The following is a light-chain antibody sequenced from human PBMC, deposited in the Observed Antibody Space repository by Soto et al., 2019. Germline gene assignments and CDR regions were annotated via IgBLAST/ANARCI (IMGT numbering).Light chain of an antibody. CDR2: LGS. Sequence: DIVMTQSPLSLPVTPGEPASISCRSSQSLLHSNGYNYLDWYLQKPGQSPQLLIYLGSNRASGVPDRFSGSGSGTYFTLKISRVEAEDVGVYYCMQALQTPITFGQGTRLEI. CDR1: QSLLHSNGYNY. J-gene: IGKJ5*01. CDR3: MQALQTPIT. V-gene: IGKV2-28*01.